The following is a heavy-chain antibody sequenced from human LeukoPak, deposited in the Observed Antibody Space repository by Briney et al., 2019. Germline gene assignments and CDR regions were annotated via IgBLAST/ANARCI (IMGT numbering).Heavy chain of an antibody. V-gene: IGHV1-2*02. CDR2: INPNSGGT. CDR3: ARGGGSESGSPDY. D-gene: IGHD1-26*01. Sequence: ASVKVSCKTSGYTFTGYYMHWVRQAPGQGLEWMGWINPNSGGTNYAQKFQGRVTMTRDTSISTAYMELSRLRSDDTAVYYCARGGGSESGSPDYWGQGTLVTVSS. J-gene: IGHJ4*02. CDR1: GYTFTGYY.